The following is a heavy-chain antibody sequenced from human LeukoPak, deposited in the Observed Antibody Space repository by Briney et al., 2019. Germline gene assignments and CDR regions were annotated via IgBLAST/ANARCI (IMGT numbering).Heavy chain of an antibody. CDR3: AREFPVYYDFWSGKYISPGDGMDV. CDR1: GYTFTSYG. V-gene: IGHV1-18*01. CDR2: ISAYNGNT. J-gene: IGHJ6*02. Sequence: ASVKVSCKASGYTFTSYGISWVRRAPGQGLEWMGWISAYNGNTNYAQKLQGRVTMTTDTSTSTAYMELRSLRSDDTAVYYCAREFPVYYDFWSGKYISPGDGMDVWGQGTTVTVSS. D-gene: IGHD3-3*01.